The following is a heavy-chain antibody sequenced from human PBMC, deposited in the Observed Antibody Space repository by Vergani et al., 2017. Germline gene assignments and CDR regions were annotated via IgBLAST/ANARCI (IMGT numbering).Heavy chain of an antibody. Sequence: EVQLVESGGGVVQPGGSLRLSCAASGFTFDDYAMHWVRQAPGKGLEWVSLISGDGGSTYYADSVKGRFTISRDNSKNSLYLQMNSLRTEDTALYYCAKDRGDIVVVPRRTGYMDVWGKGNPGHRLL. J-gene: IGHJ6*03. CDR1: GFTFDDYA. V-gene: IGHV3-43*02. CDR3: AKDRGDIVVVPRRTGYMDV. CDR2: ISGDGGST. D-gene: IGHD2-2*01.